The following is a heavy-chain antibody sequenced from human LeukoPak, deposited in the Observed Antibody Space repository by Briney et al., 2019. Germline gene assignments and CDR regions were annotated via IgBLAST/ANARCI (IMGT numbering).Heavy chain of an antibody. CDR3: TRVPGVVYYDYMDV. Sequence: PGGSLRLSCAASGFTFDKIGMNWVRQAPGKGLEWIASITSRGSPIYYADSVKGRFTISRDNANNSLYLQMDSLRAEDTAIYYCTRVPGVVYYDYMDVWGKGTTVTVSS. CDR1: GFTFDKIG. V-gene: IGHV3-48*01. J-gene: IGHJ6*03. CDR2: ITSRGSPI. D-gene: IGHD2-15*01.